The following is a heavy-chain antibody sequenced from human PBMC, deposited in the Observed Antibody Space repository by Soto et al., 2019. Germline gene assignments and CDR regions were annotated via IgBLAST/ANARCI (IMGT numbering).Heavy chain of an antibody. CDR3: AHKSGGSDASFGAVIIDPLYCDY. D-gene: IGHD3-3*01. J-gene: IGHJ4*02. CDR1: GFSLSTRGLG. Sequence: QITLKESVPTLVKPTQTLTLTCTFSGFSLSTRGLGVGWIRQPPGKALEWLALIYWDDDKRYSPSLQSRLTITKDTSNTQVVLTMTNTDHVDTATYCCAHKSGGSDASFGAVIIDPLYCDYWGQGTVFIVSS. CDR2: IYWDDDK. V-gene: IGHV2-5*02.